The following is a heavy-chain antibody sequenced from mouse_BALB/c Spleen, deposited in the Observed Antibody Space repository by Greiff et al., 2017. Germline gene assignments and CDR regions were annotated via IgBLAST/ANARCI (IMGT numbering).Heavy chain of an antibody. CDR1: GYTFTSYW. Sequence: VQLQQSGAELAKPGASVKMSCKASGYTFTSYWMHWVKQRPGQGLEWIGYINPSTGYTEYNQKFKDKATLTADKSSSTAYMQLSSLTSEDSAVYYCAREDYDYSWGQGTTLSLL. D-gene: IGHD2-4*01. CDR3: AREDYDYS. V-gene: IGHV1-7*01. J-gene: IGHJ2*01. CDR2: INPSTGYT.